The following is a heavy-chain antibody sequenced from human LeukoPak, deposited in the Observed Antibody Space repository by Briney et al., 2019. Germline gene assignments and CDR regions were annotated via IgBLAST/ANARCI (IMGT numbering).Heavy chain of an antibody. V-gene: IGHV3-30-3*01. CDR3: ARSEGSYARGYVDY. CDR1: GFTFSRYA. CDR2: ISYEGSNK. Sequence: GWSLRLSCAASGFTFSRYAMHWVRQAPGRGLEGVAVISYEGSNKYYADSVNGRLTISRDNCKNTLYLQMNSLRAEDTAVYYCARSEGSYARGYVDYWGQGTLVTVSS. J-gene: IGHJ4*02. D-gene: IGHD2-2*01.